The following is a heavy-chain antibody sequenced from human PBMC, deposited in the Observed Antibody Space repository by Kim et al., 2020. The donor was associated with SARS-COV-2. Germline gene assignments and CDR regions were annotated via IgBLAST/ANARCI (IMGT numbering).Heavy chain of an antibody. CDR1: GFTFSSYW. CDR2: INQHGSEK. J-gene: IGHJ4*02. CDR3: AREEDFYDTGFDF. D-gene: IGHD3-22*01. V-gene: IGHV3-7*01. Sequence: GGSLRLSCAASGFTFSSYWMSWVRQAPGKGLEWVANINQHGSEKYYVDSVKGRFAISRDNAKNSLYLQMNNLRAEDTAVYYCAREEDFYDTGFDFWGQGTLVTVSS.